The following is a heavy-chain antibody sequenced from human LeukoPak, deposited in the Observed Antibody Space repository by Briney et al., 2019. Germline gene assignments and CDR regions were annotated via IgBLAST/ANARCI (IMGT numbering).Heavy chain of an antibody. CDR1: GFTFSRYS. V-gene: IGHV3-21*04. D-gene: IGHD3-10*01. CDR3: ARSRGILDAFDM. Sequence: PGGSLRLSCAASGFTFSRYSMNWVRQAPGKGLEWVSSISSTSIYIYYADSVKGRFTTSRDNSKNTVYLQMNSLRAEDTAVYYCARSRGILDAFDMWGLGTMITVSS. CDR2: ISSTSIYI. J-gene: IGHJ3*02.